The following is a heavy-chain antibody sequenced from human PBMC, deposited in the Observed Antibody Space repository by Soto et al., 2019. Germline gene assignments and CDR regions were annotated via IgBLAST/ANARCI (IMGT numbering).Heavy chain of an antibody. CDR2: ISTYTGNT. Sequence: QVQLVQSEDEVKKPGASVKVSCKASGYIFVNYGIAWVRQAPGQGLEWMGWISTYTGNTHSASKVQGRLTMTTDTSTSTAYMELGSLTSDDTAVYYCVMVDNYVTPTPQDVWGQGTTVTVSS. J-gene: IGHJ6*02. CDR3: VMVDNYVTPTPQDV. CDR1: GYIFVNYG. D-gene: IGHD3-16*01. V-gene: IGHV1-18*01.